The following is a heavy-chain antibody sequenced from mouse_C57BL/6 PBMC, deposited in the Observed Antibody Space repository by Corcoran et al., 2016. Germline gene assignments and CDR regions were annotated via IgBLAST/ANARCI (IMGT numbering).Heavy chain of an antibody. J-gene: IGHJ2*01. CDR2: IYPGSGST. CDR3: VRVDYYGSSYYFDY. V-gene: IGHV1-55*01. D-gene: IGHD1-1*01. Sequence: QVQLQQPGAELVKPGASVKMSCKASGYTFTSYWITWVKQRPGQGLEWIGDIYPGSGSTNYNEKFKSKATLTVDTSSSTAYMQLSSLPSEDSAVYYCVRVDYYGSSYYFDYWGQGTTLTVSS. CDR1: GYTFTSYW.